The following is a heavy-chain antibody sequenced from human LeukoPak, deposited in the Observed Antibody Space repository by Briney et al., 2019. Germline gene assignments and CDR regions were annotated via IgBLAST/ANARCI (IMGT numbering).Heavy chain of an antibody. Sequence: PGGSLRLSCAASGFTFSNYWMTWVRQAPGKGLEWVANIKQDGSQKCYVDSVKGRFTMSRDNAKNSLYLQMNNLRAEDTAMYYCARIGYSSSCLDFWGQGTLVTVSS. V-gene: IGHV3-7*01. CDR2: IKQDGSQK. CDR1: GFTFSNYW. CDR3: ARIGYSSSCLDF. J-gene: IGHJ4*02. D-gene: IGHD6-13*01.